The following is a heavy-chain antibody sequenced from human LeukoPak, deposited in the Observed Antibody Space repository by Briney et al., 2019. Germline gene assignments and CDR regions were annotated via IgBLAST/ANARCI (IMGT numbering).Heavy chain of an antibody. CDR3: ARLIGYSSSYYYMDV. D-gene: IGHD6-6*01. J-gene: IGHJ6*03. CDR1: GGSISSSSYY. Sequence: PSETLSLTCTVSGGSISSSSYYWGWIRQPPGKGLEWIGGIYYSGSTYYNPSLKSRVTISVDTSKNQFSLKLSSVTAADTAVYYCARLIGYSSSYYYMDVWGKGTTVTVSS. CDR2: IYYSGST. V-gene: IGHV4-39*01.